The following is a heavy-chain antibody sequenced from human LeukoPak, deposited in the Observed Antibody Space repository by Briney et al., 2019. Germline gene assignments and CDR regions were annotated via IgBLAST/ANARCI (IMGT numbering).Heavy chain of an antibody. Sequence: PSETLSLTCTVSGGSISSYYWSWIRQPPGKGLEWIGYIYYSGSTNYNPSLKSRVTISVDTSKNQFSLKLSSVAAADTAVYYCARLWFGELDPFDYWGQGTLVTVSS. V-gene: IGHV4-59*08. CDR2: IYYSGST. CDR1: GGSISSYY. D-gene: IGHD3-10*01. CDR3: ARLWFGELDPFDY. J-gene: IGHJ4*02.